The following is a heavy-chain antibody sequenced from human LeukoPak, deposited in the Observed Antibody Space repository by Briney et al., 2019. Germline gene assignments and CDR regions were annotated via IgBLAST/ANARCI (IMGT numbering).Heavy chain of an antibody. CDR2: IYYSGST. J-gene: IGHJ1*01. D-gene: IGHD1-26*01. CDR3: ARVCGGY. Sequence: SETLSLTCTVSGGSISSYYWSWIRQPPGKGLEWIGYIYYSGSTNYNSSFKSRVTISIDTSKNQFSLRLSSVTAADTAVYYCARVCGGYGAQGTLVSVS. CDR1: GGSISSYY. V-gene: IGHV4-59*12.